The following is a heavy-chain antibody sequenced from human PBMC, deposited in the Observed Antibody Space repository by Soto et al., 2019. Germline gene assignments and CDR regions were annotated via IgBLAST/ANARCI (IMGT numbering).Heavy chain of an antibody. CDR1: GFTFSSYA. J-gene: IGHJ4*02. D-gene: IGHD6-19*01. V-gene: IGHV3-33*01. CDR2: IWYDGSNK. CDR3: ARDPQYNSGWYFDY. Sequence: QVQLVESGGGVAQPGRSLRLSCATSGFTFSSYAIHWVRQAPGKGLEWVAVIWYDGSNKYYADSVKGRLTISRDNSKNTVYLQMNSLRAEDTAVYYCARDPQYNSGWYFDYWGQGTLVTVSS.